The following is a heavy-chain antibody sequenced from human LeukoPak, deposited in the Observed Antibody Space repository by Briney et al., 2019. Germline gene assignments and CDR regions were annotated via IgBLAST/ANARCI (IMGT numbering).Heavy chain of an antibody. CDR1: GYTFTGYY. D-gene: IGHD6-13*01. CDR3: ASYSSIWYYFDY. CDR2: INPNSGGT. J-gene: IGHJ4*02. V-gene: IGHV1-2*02. Sequence: ASVKVPCKASGYTFTGYYMHWVRQAPGQGLEWMGWINPNSGGTNYAQKFQGRVTMTRDTSISTAYMELSRLRSDDTAVYYCASYSSIWYYFDYWGQGTLVTVSS.